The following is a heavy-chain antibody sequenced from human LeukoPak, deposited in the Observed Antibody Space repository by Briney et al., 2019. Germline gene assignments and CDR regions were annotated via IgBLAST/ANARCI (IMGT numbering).Heavy chain of an antibody. CDR1: GYSFTSYW. J-gene: IGHJ6*03. D-gene: IGHD3-10*01. V-gene: IGHV5-51*01. CDR3: ARFVRGVTWYYYMDV. Sequence: GESLKISGKGSGYSFTSYWIGWVRQMPGKGLEWLGIIYPGDSDTRYSTSFQGQVTISADKSISTAYLQWSSLKASDTAMYYCARFVRGVTWYYYMDVWGKGTTVTISS. CDR2: IYPGDSDT.